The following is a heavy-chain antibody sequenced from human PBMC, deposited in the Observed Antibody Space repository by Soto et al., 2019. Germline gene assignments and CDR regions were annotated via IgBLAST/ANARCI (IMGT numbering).Heavy chain of an antibody. J-gene: IGHJ4*02. Sequence: EVQLVESGGGLVQPGGSLRLSCVASGFTFNYYWMPWVRQAPGKGLVWVSRIQSDGSSPDYVDSVKGRFTISRNNAKNTLYLQMNNLGAEVTAVYYCARGGDPDYWGQGTVVTVSS. V-gene: IGHV3-74*01. D-gene: IGHD2-21*02. CDR1: GFTFNYYW. CDR2: IQSDGSSP. CDR3: ARGGDPDY.